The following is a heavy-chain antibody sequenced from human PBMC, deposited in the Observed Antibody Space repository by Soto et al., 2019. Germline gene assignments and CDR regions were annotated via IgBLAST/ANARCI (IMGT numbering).Heavy chain of an antibody. Sequence: GESLKISCKGSGYSFTSYWISWVRQMPGKDLEWMGRIDPSDSYTNYSPSFQGHVTISADKSISTAYLQWSSLKASDTAMYYCARHPNIVVVPAAIRSRPYYYYGMDVWGQGTTVTVSS. D-gene: IGHD2-2*02. CDR3: ARHPNIVVVPAAIRSRPYYYYGMDV. J-gene: IGHJ6*02. CDR2: IDPSDSYT. V-gene: IGHV5-10-1*01. CDR1: GYSFTSYW.